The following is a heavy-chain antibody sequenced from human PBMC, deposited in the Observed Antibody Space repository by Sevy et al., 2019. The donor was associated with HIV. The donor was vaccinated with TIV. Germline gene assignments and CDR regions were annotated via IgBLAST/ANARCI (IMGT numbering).Heavy chain of an antibody. CDR2: IYYSGST. Sequence: SETLSLTCTVSDGSISSYYWSWIRQPPGKGLEWIGYIYYSGSTNYNPSLKSRVTISVDTSKNQFSLKLSSVTAADTAVYYCARAIAPTVVAATPFFFGWFDPWGQGTLVTVSS. V-gene: IGHV4-59*01. CDR3: ARAIAPTVVAATPFFFGWFDP. CDR1: DGSISSYY. J-gene: IGHJ5*02. D-gene: IGHD2-15*01.